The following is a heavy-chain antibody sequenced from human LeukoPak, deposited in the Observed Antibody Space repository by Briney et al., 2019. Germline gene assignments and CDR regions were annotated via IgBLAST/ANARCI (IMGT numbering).Heavy chain of an antibody. J-gene: IGHJ4*02. CDR1: GYTFTGYY. CDR2: INSNSGGT. V-gene: IGHV1-2*02. D-gene: IGHD3-9*01. CDR3: AREISDYDILTGQGAYDY. Sequence: GASVKVSCKASGYTFTGYYIHWVRQAPGQGLEWMGWINSNSGGTNYAQKFQGRVTMTGDTSISTAYMELSRLRSDDAAVYYCAREISDYDILTGQGAYDYWGQGTLVTVSS.